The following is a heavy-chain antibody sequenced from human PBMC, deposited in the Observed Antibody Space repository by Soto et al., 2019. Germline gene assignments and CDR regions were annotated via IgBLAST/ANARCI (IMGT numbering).Heavy chain of an antibody. CDR2: ISGSGGST. CDR1: GFTFSSYA. CDR3: AKDRIAARYYYYGMDV. V-gene: IGHV3-23*01. D-gene: IGHD6-6*01. J-gene: IGHJ6*02. Sequence: EVQLLESGGGLVQPGGSLRLSCAASGFTFSSYAMSWVRQAPGKGLEWVSAISGSGGSTYYADSVKGRFTISRDNSKNTLYLQMNSLRAEDTAVYYCAKDRIAARYYYYGMDVWGQGTTVTVSS.